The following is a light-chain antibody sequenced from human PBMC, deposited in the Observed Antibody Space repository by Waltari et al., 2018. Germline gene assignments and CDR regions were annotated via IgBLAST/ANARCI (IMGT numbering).Light chain of an antibody. CDR3: CSYAGSYTLL. V-gene: IGLV2-11*01. CDR2: DVS. J-gene: IGLJ2*01. CDR1: SRDIGAYNY. Sequence: QSALTQPRSVSGSPGQSVTFSCTGTSRDIGAYNYVSWYQQHPGKPPKLIIFDVSKRPSRVPDRSSGSKSGNTASLTISGLQPEDEADYYCCSYAGSYTLLFGGGTKLTVL.